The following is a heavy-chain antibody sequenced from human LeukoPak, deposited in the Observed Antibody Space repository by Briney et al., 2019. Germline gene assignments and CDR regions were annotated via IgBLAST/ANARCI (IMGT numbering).Heavy chain of an antibody. Sequence: SSETLSLTCAVYGGSFSGYYWSWIRQLPGKGLEWIGEINHSGSTNYNPSLKSRVTISVDTSKNQFSLKLSSVTAADTAVYYCARVGRLRGTYYFDYWGQGTLVTVSS. J-gene: IGHJ4*02. CDR3: ARVGRLRGTYYFDY. D-gene: IGHD4-17*01. CDR2: INHSGST. V-gene: IGHV4-34*01. CDR1: GGSFSGYY.